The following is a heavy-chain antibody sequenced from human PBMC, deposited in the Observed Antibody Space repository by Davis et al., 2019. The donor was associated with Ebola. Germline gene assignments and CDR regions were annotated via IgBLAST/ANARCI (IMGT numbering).Heavy chain of an antibody. J-gene: IGHJ6*02. CDR1: GFTFSDYY. CDR2: ISSSSSYT. CDR3: AREFYCSSTSCFIYYYYGMDV. D-gene: IGHD2-2*01. Sequence: GGSLRLSCAASGFTFSDYYMSWIRQAPGKGLEWVSYISSSSSYTNYADSVKGRFTISRDNAKNSLYLQMNSLRAEDTAVYYCAREFYCSSTSCFIYYYYGMDVWGQGTTVTVSS. V-gene: IGHV3-11*06.